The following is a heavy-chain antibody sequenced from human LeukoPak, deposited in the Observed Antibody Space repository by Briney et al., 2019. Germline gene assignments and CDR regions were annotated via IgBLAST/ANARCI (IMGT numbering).Heavy chain of an antibody. CDR1: GFTFDDYA. CDR2: ISWNSGSI. V-gene: IGHV3-9*01. CDR3: AKDYSSGWYSGNWFDP. Sequence: GGSLRLSCAASGFTFDDYAMHWVRRAPGKGLEWVSGISWNSGSIGYADSAKGRFTISRDNAKNSLYLQMNSLRAEDTALYYCAKDYSSGWYSGNWFDPWGQGTLVTVSS. D-gene: IGHD6-19*01. J-gene: IGHJ5*02.